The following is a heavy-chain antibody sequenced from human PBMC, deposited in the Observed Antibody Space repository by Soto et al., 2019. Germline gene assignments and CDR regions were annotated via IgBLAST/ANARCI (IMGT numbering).Heavy chain of an antibody. V-gene: IGHV3-33*01. D-gene: IGHD2-2*01. Sequence: PGGSLRLSCAASGFTFSSYGMHWVRQAPGKGLEWVAVIWYDGSNKYYADSVKGRFTISRDNSKNTLYLQMNSLRAEDTAVYYCARVLGDCSSTSCPYGMDVWGQGTTVTVS. CDR3: ARVLGDCSSTSCPYGMDV. CDR2: IWYDGSNK. J-gene: IGHJ6*02. CDR1: GFTFSSYG.